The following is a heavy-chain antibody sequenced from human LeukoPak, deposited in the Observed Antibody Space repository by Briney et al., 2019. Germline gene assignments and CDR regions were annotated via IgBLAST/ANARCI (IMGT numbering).Heavy chain of an antibody. Sequence: GGSLRLSCAASGFTFSSYSMNWVRQAPGKGLEWVSSISSSSSYIYYADSVKGRFTISRDNAKNSLYLQMNSLRAEDTAVYYCASFIAAPSEVDYWGQGTLVTVSS. CDR1: GFTFSSYS. CDR2: ISSSSSYI. J-gene: IGHJ4*02. V-gene: IGHV3-21*01. CDR3: ASFIAAPSEVDY. D-gene: IGHD6-13*01.